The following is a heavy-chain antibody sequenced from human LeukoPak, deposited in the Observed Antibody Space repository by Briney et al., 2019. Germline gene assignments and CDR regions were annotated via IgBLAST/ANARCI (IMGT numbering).Heavy chain of an antibody. CDR3: ARDFGDYYEY. V-gene: IGHV3-21*01. J-gene: IGHJ4*02. Sequence: GGSLRLSCAASGFTFSSYSMNWVRQAPGKGLEWVASTDSSGSYRYYADSVKGRFTISRDNAKNSLYLQMNSLRAEDTAVYYCARDFGDYYEYWGQGNLVTVSS. CDR2: TDSSGSYR. D-gene: IGHD3-10*01. CDR1: GFTFSSYS.